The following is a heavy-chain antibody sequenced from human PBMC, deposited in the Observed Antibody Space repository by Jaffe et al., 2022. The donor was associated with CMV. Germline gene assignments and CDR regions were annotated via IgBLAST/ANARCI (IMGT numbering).Heavy chain of an antibody. CDR1: GYTFTSYG. CDR3: ARDPELRYPTPRNYYYGMDV. V-gene: IGHV1-18*01. D-gene: IGHD3-9*01. CDR2: ISAYNGNT. J-gene: IGHJ6*02. Sequence: QVQLVQSGAEVKKPGASVKVSCKASGYTFTSYGISWVRQAPGQGLEWMGWISAYNGNTNYAQKLQGRVTMTTDTSTSTAYMELRSLRSDDTAVYYCARDPELRYPTPRNYYYGMDVWGQGTTVTVSS.